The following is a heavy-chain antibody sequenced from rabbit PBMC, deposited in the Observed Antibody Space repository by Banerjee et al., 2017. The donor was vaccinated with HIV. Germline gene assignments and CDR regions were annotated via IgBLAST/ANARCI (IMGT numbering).Heavy chain of an antibody. CDR3: ARTDAVSDWSGFHP. J-gene: IGHJ2*01. Sequence: QEQLVESGGGLVQPEGSLTLTCTASGFSFSSGYDMCWVRQAPGKGLEWIGTIYTGDGKTYYASWAKGRFTISKTSSTTVTLQMTSLTAADTATYFCARTDAVSDWSGFHPWGPGTLVTVS. D-gene: IGHD4-2*01. CDR2: IYTGDGKT. V-gene: IGHV1S45*01. CDR1: GFSFSSGYD.